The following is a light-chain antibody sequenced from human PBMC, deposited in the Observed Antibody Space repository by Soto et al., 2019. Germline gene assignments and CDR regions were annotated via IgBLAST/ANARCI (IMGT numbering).Light chain of an antibody. CDR3: QQSDYFPVT. CDR1: EDVKSR. CDR2: HAS. V-gene: IGKV1-12*01. J-gene: IGKJ4*01. Sequence: DIQMTQSPSSVSASVGDKVTISCRASEDVKSRLAWYQQTPGKAPNLLIFHASSLQSGAPSRFSGSGSGTDFTLTISSLEPEDFATYYCQQSDYFPVTFGGGTKVE.